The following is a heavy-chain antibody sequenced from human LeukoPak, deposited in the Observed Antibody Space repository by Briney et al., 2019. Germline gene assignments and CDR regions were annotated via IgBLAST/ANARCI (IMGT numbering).Heavy chain of an antibody. CDR3: ASGGGRDGYNYDYYGMDV. CDR1: GYTFTSYG. V-gene: IGHV1-18*01. J-gene: IGHJ6*02. Sequence: ASVKVSCKASGYTFTSYGISWVRQAPGQGLEWMGWISAYNGNTNYAQKLQGRVTMTTDTSTSTAYMELRSLRSDDTAVYYCASGGGRDGYNYDYYGMDVWGQGTTVTDSS. CDR2: ISAYNGNT. D-gene: IGHD5-24*01.